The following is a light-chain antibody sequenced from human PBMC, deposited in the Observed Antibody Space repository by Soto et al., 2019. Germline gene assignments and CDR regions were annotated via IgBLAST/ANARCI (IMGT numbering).Light chain of an antibody. CDR1: QSVSNTN. CDR2: GAS. Sequence: EIVLTQFPGTLSLSPGERATLSCRASQSVSNTNLVWYQQKPGQAPRLLIYGASHRATGIPDRFGGTGSGTEFTLTISRLEPEDLAVYYCQQYNNWPLTFGGGTKVDIK. V-gene: IGKV3-20*01. J-gene: IGKJ4*01. CDR3: QQYNNWPLT.